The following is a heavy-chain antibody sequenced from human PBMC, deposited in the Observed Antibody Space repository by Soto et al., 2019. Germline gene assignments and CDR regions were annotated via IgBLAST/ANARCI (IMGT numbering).Heavy chain of an antibody. CDR3: VRRLGGSAGY. CDR2: ISSSASII. CDR1: GFTFSSFE. J-gene: IGHJ4*02. D-gene: IGHD3-3*01. Sequence: PGGSLRLSCAASGFTFSSFEMNWVRQAPGKGLEWVSYISSSASIIYYADSVKGRFTISRDNAKNSLYLQMNSLRAEDTAVSYCVRRLGGSAGYWGQGTLVTVSS. V-gene: IGHV3-48*03.